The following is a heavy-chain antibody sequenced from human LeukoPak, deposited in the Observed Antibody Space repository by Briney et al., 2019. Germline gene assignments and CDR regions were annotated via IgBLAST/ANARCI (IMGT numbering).Heavy chain of an antibody. CDR2: IRQDGSEK. CDR3: ARGSGTYCDS. Sequence: GSLGPSFAASGFLFGDYWMSWVRPAPGMGLEWVANIRQDGSEKYYVDSVKGRFTISRDNAKNTLYLQMNSLRAEDTAVYYCARGSGTYCDSWGQGTLVTVSS. J-gene: IGHJ4*02. CDR1: GFLFGDYW. D-gene: IGHD3-10*01. V-gene: IGHV3-7*01.